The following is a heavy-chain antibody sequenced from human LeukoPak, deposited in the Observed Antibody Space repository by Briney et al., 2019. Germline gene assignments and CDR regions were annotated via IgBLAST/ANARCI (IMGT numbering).Heavy chain of an antibody. D-gene: IGHD6-13*01. CDR2: INSDGSST. CDR3: AKATRPIAVASFDY. J-gene: IGHJ4*02. V-gene: IGHV3-74*01. CDR1: GFTFSSYW. Sequence: GGSLRLSCAASGFTFSSYWMHWVRQAPGKGLVWVSRINSDGSSTSYADSVKGRFTVSRDNAKNTLYLQMNSLRAEDTALYYCAKATRPIAVASFDYWGQGTLVTVSS.